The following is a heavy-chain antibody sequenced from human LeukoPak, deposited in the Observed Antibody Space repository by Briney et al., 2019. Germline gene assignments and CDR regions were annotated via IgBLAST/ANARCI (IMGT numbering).Heavy chain of an antibody. Sequence: GGSLRLSCAASGFTFSSYAMSWVRQAPGKGLEWVSAISGSGGSTYYADSVKGRFTISRDNSKNTIYLQMSSLRAEDTAIYYCAKRSGSGGPFDYWGQGILVTVSS. CDR2: ISGSGGST. CDR3: AKRSGSGGPFDY. CDR1: GFTFSSYA. J-gene: IGHJ4*02. V-gene: IGHV3-23*01. D-gene: IGHD3-10*01.